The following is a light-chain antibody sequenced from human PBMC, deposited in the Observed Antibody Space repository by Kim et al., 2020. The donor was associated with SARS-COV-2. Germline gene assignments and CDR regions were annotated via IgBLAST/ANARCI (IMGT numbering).Light chain of an antibody. V-gene: IGLV3-1*01. J-gene: IGLJ2*01. CDR3: QAWDSSTYVV. Sequence: SYELTQPPSVSVSPGQTASIPCSGDKLGDKYTCWYQQKPGQSPVLVIYQHEKRPSGIPERFSGSNSGNTATLTISGTQAMDEADYYCQAWDSSTYVVFGGGTQLTVL. CDR2: QHE. CDR1: KLGDKY.